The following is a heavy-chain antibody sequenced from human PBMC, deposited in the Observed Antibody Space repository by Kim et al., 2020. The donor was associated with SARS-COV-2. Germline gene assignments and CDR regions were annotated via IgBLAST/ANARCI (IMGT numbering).Heavy chain of an antibody. Sequence: SETLSLTCTVSGGSVSSGSYYWSWIRQPPGKGLEWIGYIYYSGSTNYNPSLKSRVTISVDTSKNQFSLKLSSVTAADTAVYYCARALGFGELRWFDPWGQGTLVTVSS. V-gene: IGHV4-61*01. CDR1: GGSVSSGSYY. CDR2: IYYSGST. CDR3: ARALGFGELRWFDP. J-gene: IGHJ5*02. D-gene: IGHD3-10*01.